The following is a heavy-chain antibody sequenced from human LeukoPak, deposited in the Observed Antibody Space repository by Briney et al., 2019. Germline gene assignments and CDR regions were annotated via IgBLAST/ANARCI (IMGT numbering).Heavy chain of an antibody. Sequence: GGSLRLSCAASGFTFSNTWMSWVRQAPGKGLEWVGRIKSKTDGGTIDYAAPVKGGFTISRDDSKNTLYLQMNSLETEDTAVYYCTTGHGVVNYFDRWGQGTLVTVSS. CDR1: GFTFSNTW. CDR2: IKSKTDGGTI. V-gene: IGHV3-15*01. CDR3: TTGHGVVNYFDR. J-gene: IGHJ4*02. D-gene: IGHD3-3*01.